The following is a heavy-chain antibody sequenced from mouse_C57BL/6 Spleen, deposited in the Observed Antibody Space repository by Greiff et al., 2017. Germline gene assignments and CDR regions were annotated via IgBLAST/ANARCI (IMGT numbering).Heavy chain of an antibody. Sequence: QVQLQQPGAELVKPGASVKLSCKASGYTFTSYWMHWVKQRPGRGLEWIGRIDPNSGGTKYNEKFKSKATLTVDKPSSTAYMQLSSLTSEDSAVYYCARDGKGGYYGNSHFDYWGQGTTLTVSS. CDR1: GYTFTSYW. CDR3: ARDGKGGYYGNSHFDY. V-gene: IGHV1-72*01. D-gene: IGHD2-1*01. CDR2: IDPNSGGT. J-gene: IGHJ2*01.